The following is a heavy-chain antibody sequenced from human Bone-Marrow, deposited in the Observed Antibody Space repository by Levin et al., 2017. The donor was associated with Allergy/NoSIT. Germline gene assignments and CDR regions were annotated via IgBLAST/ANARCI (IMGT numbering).Heavy chain of an antibody. CDR1: GFIFSDYA. J-gene: IGHJ4*02. V-gene: IGHV3-21*01. Sequence: ETLSLTCAASGFIFSDYAMNWVRQAPGKGLEWVSSISSSTYNIYYADSVKGRFIISRDNAKDSLYLQMNSLRDDDTAVYYCVRESGDGLGDHWGQGTLVTVSS. CDR3: VRESGDGLGDH. D-gene: IGHD5-24*01. CDR2: ISSSTYNI.